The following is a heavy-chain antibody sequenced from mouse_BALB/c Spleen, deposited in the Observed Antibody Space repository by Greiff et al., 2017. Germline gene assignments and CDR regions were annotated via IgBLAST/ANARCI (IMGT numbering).Heavy chain of an antibody. CDR3: ARWGAMDY. CDR2: IAPGSGST. J-gene: IGHJ4*01. V-gene: IGHV1S41*01. CDR1: GYTFTSYW. Sequence: DLVKPGASVKLSCKASGYTFTSYWINWIKQRPGQGLEWIGRIAPGSGSTYYNEMFKGKATLTVDTSSSTAYIQLSSLSSEDSAVYFCARWGAMDYWGQGTSVTVSS.